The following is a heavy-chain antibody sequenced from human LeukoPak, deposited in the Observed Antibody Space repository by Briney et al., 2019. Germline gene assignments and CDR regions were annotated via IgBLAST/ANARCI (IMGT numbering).Heavy chain of an antibody. Sequence: GGSLRLSCAASGFTVSSNYMNWVRQAPGKGLEWVSVIFSGGNTYYADFVKGRFTISRDNSKNTLYLQMNNLRAEDTAAYYCASGIRGNYAFENWGQGTLVTVSP. V-gene: IGHV3-53*01. J-gene: IGHJ4*02. CDR2: IFSGGNT. CDR3: ASGIRGNYAFEN. D-gene: IGHD1-26*01. CDR1: GFTVSSNY.